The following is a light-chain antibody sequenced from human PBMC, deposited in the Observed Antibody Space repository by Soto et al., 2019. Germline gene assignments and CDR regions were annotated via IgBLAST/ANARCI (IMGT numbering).Light chain of an antibody. CDR2: GAS. Sequence: EIVLTQSPGTLSFSPGERATLSCRASQSVSSTSLAWNQQKPGQAPRLLIYGASNRATGIPDRFSGSGSGTDFTLTISRLEPEDFAVYYCQQYDGSPPWTFGLGTKVEFK. V-gene: IGKV3-20*01. J-gene: IGKJ1*01. CDR1: QSVSSTS. CDR3: QQYDGSPPWT.